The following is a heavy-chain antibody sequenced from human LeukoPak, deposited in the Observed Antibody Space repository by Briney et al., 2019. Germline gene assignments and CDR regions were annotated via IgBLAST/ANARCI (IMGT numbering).Heavy chain of an antibody. D-gene: IGHD1-26*01. CDR1: GGSISSYY. CDR2: IYTSGST. CDR3: ARDPIVGATLGLFDP. J-gene: IGHJ5*02. V-gene: IGHV4-4*07. Sequence: SETLSLTCSVSGGSISSYYWSWIRQPAGKGLEWLGRIYTSGSTNYNPSLKSRVTVSVDTSKNQFSLKPSSVTAADTAVYYCARDPIVGATLGLFDPWGQGTLVTVSS.